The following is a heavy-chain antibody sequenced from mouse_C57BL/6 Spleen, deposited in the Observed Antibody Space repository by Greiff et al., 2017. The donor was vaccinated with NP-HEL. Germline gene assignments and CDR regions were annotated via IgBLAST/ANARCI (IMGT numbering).Heavy chain of an antibody. CDR3: ARRDGYYWYFDV. D-gene: IGHD2-3*01. J-gene: IGHJ1*03. CDR1: GFTFSSYG. V-gene: IGHV5-6*02. CDR2: ISSGGSYT. Sequence: GKLVESGGDLVKPGGFLKLSCAASGFTFSSYGMSWVRQTPDKRLEWVATISSGGSYTYYPDSVKGRFTISRDNAKNTLYLQMSSLKSEDTAMYYCARRDGYYWYFDVWGTGTTVTVSS.